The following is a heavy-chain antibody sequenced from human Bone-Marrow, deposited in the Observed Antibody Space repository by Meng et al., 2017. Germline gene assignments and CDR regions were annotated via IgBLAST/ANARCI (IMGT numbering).Heavy chain of an antibody. V-gene: IGHV3-74*03. CDR1: GFTFSSYN. J-gene: IGHJ3*02. CDR2: INTDASST. CDR3: ARDGGEGITMVRGTVYAFDI. D-gene: IGHD3-10*01. Sequence: GESLKISCAASGFTFSSYNMHWVRQTPGEGLVWVSRINTDASSTTYADSVKGRFTISRDNAKNSLYLQMNSLRAEDTAVYYCARDGGEGITMVRGTVYAFDIWGQGTMVTVSS.